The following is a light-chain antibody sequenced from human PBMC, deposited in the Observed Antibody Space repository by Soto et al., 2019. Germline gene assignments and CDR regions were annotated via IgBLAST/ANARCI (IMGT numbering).Light chain of an antibody. J-gene: IGKJ2*01. CDR1: QSLLHSNGYNY. CDR2: LGS. Sequence: EMEKNKTPLSLPVTPGEPASISCRSSQSLLHSNGYNYLDWYLQKPGQSPQLLIYLGSNRASGIPDRFSGSGSGTDFTLKISRVEAEDVGVYYSMQALQTPPTYTLGQGTKVDSK. CDR3: MQALQTPPTYT. V-gene: IGKV2-28*01.